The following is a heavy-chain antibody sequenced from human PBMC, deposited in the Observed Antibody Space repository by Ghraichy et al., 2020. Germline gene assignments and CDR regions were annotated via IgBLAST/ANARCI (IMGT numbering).Heavy chain of an antibody. J-gene: IGHJ4*02. CDR3: ARDLTTTGISGFDN. CDR2: IGGDGSYS. CDR1: GFTFSNYA. V-gene: IGHV3-64*02. Sequence: LSLTCVASGFTFSNYAMHWVRQAPERGLEYVAGIGGDGSYSHHADSVKDRFSISRDNAKKTLYLQMGSLRAEDMAVYYCARDLTTTGISGFDNWGQGTLVTVSP. D-gene: IGHD1-14*01.